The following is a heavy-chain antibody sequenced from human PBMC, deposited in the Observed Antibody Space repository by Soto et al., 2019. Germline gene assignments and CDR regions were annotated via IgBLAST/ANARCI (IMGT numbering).Heavy chain of an antibody. D-gene: IGHD3-10*01. CDR3: ARTSPLEGSGSYYRPLYFDY. CDR2: IYYSGST. V-gene: IGHV4-59*01. CDR1: GGSISSYY. Sequence: SETLSLTCTVSGGSISSYYWSWIRQPPGKGLEWIGYIYYSGSTNYNPSLKSRVTISVDTSKNQFSLKLSSVTAADTAVYYCARTSPLEGSGSYYRPLYFDYWGQGTLVTVSS. J-gene: IGHJ4*02.